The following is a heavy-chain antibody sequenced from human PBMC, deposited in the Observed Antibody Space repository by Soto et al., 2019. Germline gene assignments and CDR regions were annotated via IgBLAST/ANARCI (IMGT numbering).Heavy chain of an antibody. CDR2: IIPIFGTA. CDR1: GGTFSSYA. V-gene: IGHV1-69*01. CDR3: ESAVLRFLEWNNWFDP. Sequence: QVQLVQSGAEVTKPGSSVKVSCKASGGTFSSYAISWVRQAPGQGLEWMGGIIPIFGTANYAQKFQGRVTFTADESTSTAYVELRSLIAGDMAVYYCESAVLRFLEWNNWFDPWGQGTLVTVSS. J-gene: IGHJ5*02. D-gene: IGHD3-3*01.